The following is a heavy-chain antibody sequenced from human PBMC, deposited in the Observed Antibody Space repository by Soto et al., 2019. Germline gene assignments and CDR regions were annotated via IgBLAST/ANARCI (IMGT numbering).Heavy chain of an antibody. Sequence: GXSVKVSFNASGYIFTSYYIHLLRHSPGQGLEWMGWINPFDGSRMFAQSFQGRVTMTRDTSTSTVYMEVSSLRSEDTAVYYCSRVDPGETSPFDHWGQGTLVTVSS. J-gene: IGHJ4*02. CDR2: INPFDGSR. CDR1: GYIFTSYY. D-gene: IGHD3-10*01. V-gene: IGHV1-46*03. CDR3: SRVDPGETSPFDH.